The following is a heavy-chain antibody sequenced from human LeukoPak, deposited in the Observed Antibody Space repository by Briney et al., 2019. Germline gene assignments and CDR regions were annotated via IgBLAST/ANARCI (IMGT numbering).Heavy chain of an antibody. CDR3: ARLRGTLITMVRGVYFDY. CDR1: GYIFNNYW. Sequence: AGESLKISCKGSGYIFNNYWIAWVRQMPGKGLEWMGIIYPDDSDTKYNPSFQGQVTISADKSINTAYLQWSSLRASDTAMYYCARLRGTLITMVRGVYFDYWGQGTLVTVSS. D-gene: IGHD3-10*01. J-gene: IGHJ4*02. V-gene: IGHV5-51*01. CDR2: IYPDDSDT.